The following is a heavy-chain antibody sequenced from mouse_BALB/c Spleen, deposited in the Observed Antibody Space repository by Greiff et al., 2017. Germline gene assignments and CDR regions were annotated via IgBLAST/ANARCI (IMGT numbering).Heavy chain of an antibody. Sequence: EVKLVESGGGLVKPGGSLKLSCAASGFTFSSYTMSWVRQTPEKRLEWVATISSGGSYTYYPDSVKGRFTISRDNAKNTLYLQMSSLKSEDTAMYYCTRDFGNDWFAYWGQGTLVTVSA. CDR3: TRDFGNDWFAY. CDR2: ISSGGSYT. J-gene: IGHJ3*01. CDR1: GFTFSSYT. V-gene: IGHV5-6-4*01. D-gene: IGHD2-1*01.